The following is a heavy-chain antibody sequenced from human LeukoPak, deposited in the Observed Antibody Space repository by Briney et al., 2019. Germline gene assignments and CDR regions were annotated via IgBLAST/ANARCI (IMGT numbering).Heavy chain of an antibody. V-gene: IGHV1-58*01. J-gene: IGHJ4*02. D-gene: IGHD3-22*01. Sequence: SVKVSCKASGSTFTSSAVQWVRQARGQRLEWIGWIVVGSGNTNYAQKFQERVTITRDMSTSTAYMELSSLRSEDAAVYYCAAVPAATYYYDSSGPGGFDYWGQGTLVTVSS. CDR1: GSTFTSSA. CDR3: AAVPAATYYYDSSGPGGFDY. CDR2: IVVGSGNT.